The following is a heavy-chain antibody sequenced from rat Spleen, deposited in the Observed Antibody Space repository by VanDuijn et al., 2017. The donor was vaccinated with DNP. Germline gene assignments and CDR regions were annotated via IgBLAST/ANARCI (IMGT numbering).Heavy chain of an antibody. CDR2: ISTSGGST. V-gene: IGHV5S13*01. CDR1: GFTFSNYD. D-gene: IGHD4-6*01. Sequence: EVQLVESGGGLVQPGRSLKLSCAASGFTFSNYDMAWVRQAPTKGLEWVASISTSGGSTYYRDSVKGRFTISRDNAKNTQYLQMDSLRSEDTATYYCATWDLDYWGQGVMVTVSS. CDR3: ATWDLDY. J-gene: IGHJ2*01.